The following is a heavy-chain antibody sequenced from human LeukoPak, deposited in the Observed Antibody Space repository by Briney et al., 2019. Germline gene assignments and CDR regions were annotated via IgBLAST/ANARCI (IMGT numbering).Heavy chain of an antibody. CDR1: GGSISSGGYY. CDR2: IYYSGST. J-gene: IGHJ6*02. CDR3: ARSGPSQLLGYGMDV. V-gene: IGHV4-31*03. Sequence: SETLSLTCTVSGGSISSGGYYWSWIRQHPGKGLEWIGYIYYSGSTYYNPSLKSRVTILVDTSKNQFSLKLSSVTAADTAVYYCARSGPSQLLGYGMDVWGQGTTVTVSS. D-gene: IGHD2-2*01.